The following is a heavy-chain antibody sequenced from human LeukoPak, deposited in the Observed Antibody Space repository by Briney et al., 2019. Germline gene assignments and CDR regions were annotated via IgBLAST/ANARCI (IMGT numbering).Heavy chain of an antibody. CDR3: ARDGRPDSYFDY. V-gene: IGHV3-21*01. CDR1: GFTFSSYS. D-gene: IGHD6-6*01. CDR2: ISSSSSYI. J-gene: IGHJ4*02. Sequence: GGSLRLSCAASGFTFSSYSMNWVRQAPGKGLEWVSSISSSSSYIYYADSVKGRFTISRDNAKNSLYMQMNSLRAEDTAVYYCARDGRPDSYFDYWGRGTLVTVSS.